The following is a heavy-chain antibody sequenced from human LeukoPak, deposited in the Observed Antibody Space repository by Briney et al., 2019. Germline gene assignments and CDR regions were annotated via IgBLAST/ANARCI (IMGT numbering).Heavy chain of an antibody. J-gene: IGHJ4*02. Sequence: HSGGSLRLSCAASGFTFSSYAMSWVRQAPGKGLEWVSGISTGGDITHHADSVKGRFTISRDNSKNTLYLQMNSLRAEDTALYYCARSFTDWYNFDYWGQGTLVTVSS. CDR1: GFTFSSYA. CDR3: ARSFTDWYNFDY. V-gene: IGHV3-23*01. CDR2: ISTGGDIT. D-gene: IGHD3-9*01.